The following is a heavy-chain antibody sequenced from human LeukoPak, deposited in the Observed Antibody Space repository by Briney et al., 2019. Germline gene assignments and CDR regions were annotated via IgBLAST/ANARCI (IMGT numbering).Heavy chain of an antibody. Sequence: SETLSLTCTVSGGSITDHYWSWIRQPPGKGLELTGHIHSTGNTFYKPSLKSRITISLDTSRDQFSLRLSSVTAADTAVYYCARFSSGCSTASCYLDYWGQGTLVTVSS. D-gene: IGHD2-2*01. CDR2: IHSTGNT. V-gene: IGHV4-59*11. CDR1: GGSITDHY. J-gene: IGHJ4*02. CDR3: ARFSSGCSTASCYLDY.